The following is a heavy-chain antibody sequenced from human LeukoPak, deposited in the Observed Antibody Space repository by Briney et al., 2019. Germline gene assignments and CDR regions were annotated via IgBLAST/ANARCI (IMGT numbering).Heavy chain of an antibody. CDR2: ISSNGGTT. Sequence: GGSLRLSCAASGFTFSTYAMHRVRQAPGKGLEYVSAISSNGGTTYYANSVKGRFTISRDNSKNTLYLQMGSLRAEDMAVYYCARADYDTSGYYADYWGQGTLVTVSS. V-gene: IGHV3-64*01. CDR3: ARADYDTSGYYADY. D-gene: IGHD3-22*01. J-gene: IGHJ4*02. CDR1: GFTFSTYA.